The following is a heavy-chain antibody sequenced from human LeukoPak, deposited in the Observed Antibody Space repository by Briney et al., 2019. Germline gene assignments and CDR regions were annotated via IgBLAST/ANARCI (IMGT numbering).Heavy chain of an antibody. J-gene: IGHJ4*02. Sequence: SETLSLTCAVYGGSFSGYYWSWIRQPPGKGLEWIGEINHSGSTNYNPSLKSRVTISVDTSKNQFSLKLSSVTAADTAVYYCARGIRITMIVVVITTGLYYFDYWGQGTLVTASS. D-gene: IGHD3-22*01. CDR1: GGSFSGYY. CDR2: INHSGST. CDR3: ARGIRITMIVVVITTGLYYFDY. V-gene: IGHV4-34*01.